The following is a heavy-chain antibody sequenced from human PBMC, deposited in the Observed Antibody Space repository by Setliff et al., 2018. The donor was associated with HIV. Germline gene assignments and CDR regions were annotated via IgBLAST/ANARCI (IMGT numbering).Heavy chain of an antibody. D-gene: IGHD6-6*01. CDR2: IFHSGDT. J-gene: IGHJ4*02. Sequence: SETLSLTCSASGVSVGSGDYYWHWIRQHPEKALEWIGYIFHSGDTYYNPSLKSRISMSVDTSKNQFSLELTSLTAADTAVYYCATRPRIAARPFDYWGQGMLVTVSS. CDR1: GVSVGSGDYY. CDR3: ATRPRIAARPFDY. V-gene: IGHV4-31*03.